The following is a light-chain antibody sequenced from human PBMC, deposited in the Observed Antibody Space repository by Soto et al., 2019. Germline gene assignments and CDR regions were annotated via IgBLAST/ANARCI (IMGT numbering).Light chain of an antibody. Sequence: EIVFTQSPGTLSFSPGEGATLSCRASQSVNNNYLAWYQQRPGQAPRLLIYAASTRAAAVPDRFTGSGSGTDFALTISRLEPEDFGVYYCQQYGDSPLTSGPGTKVDIK. V-gene: IGKV3-20*01. CDR1: QSVNNNY. CDR2: AAS. CDR3: QQYGDSPLT. J-gene: IGKJ3*01.